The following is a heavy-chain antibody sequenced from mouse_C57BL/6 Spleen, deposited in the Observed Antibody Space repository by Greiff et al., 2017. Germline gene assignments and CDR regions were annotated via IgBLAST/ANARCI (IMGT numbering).Heavy chain of an antibody. V-gene: IGHV1-26*01. Sequence: VQLQQSGPELVKPGASVKISCKASGYTFTDYYMNWVKQSHGKSLEWIGDINPNNGGTSYNQKFKGKATLTVDKSSSTAYMELSSLTSEDSAVYSCDKSLSYVTEAGYFDVGGTGPT. CDR3: DKSLSYVTEAGYFDV. D-gene: IGHD1-1*01. CDR1: GYTFTDYY. J-gene: IGHJ1*03. CDR2: INPNNGGT.